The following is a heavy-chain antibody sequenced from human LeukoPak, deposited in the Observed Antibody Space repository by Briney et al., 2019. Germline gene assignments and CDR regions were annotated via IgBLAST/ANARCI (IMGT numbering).Heavy chain of an antibody. J-gene: IGHJ5*02. CDR2: ISGSGGST. Sequence: GGSLRLSCAASGFTFTSYAMSWVRQAPGKGLEWVSAISGSGGSTYYADSVKGRFTISRDNSKNTLYLQMNSLRAEDTAVYYCAKPRPSYSSSWYDHWGQGTQVTVSS. CDR1: GFTFTSYA. CDR3: AKPRPSYSSSWYDH. V-gene: IGHV3-23*01. D-gene: IGHD6-13*01.